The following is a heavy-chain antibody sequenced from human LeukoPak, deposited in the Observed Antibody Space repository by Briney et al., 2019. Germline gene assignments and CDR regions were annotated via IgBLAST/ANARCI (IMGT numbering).Heavy chain of an antibody. D-gene: IGHD1-26*01. J-gene: IGHJ4*02. CDR3: AXXXXXXQYNGSPDYFAS. CDR1: GYTFTGYY. CDR2: INPNSGGT. Sequence: ASVKVSCKASGYTFTGYYMHWVRQAPGQGLEWMGWINPNSGGTNYAQKFQGRVTMTRDTSISTAYMELSRLRSDDTGVYNCAXXXXXXQYNGSPDYFASWGQGTLLTVSS. V-gene: IGHV1-2*02.